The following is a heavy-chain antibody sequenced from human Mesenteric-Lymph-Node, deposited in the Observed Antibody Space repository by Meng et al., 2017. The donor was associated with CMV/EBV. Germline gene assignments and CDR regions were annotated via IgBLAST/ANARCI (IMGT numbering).Heavy chain of an antibody. J-gene: IGHJ4*02. Sequence: ASVKVSCKASGYTFTGYYMHWVRQAPGQGLEWMGWINPNSGGTGYAQKFQGRVTMTRNTSISTAYMELSSLRSEDTAVYYCARGRAVRAKWFGDYWGQGTLVTVSS. CDR1: GYTFTGYY. CDR3: ARGRAVRAKWFGDY. CDR2: INPNSGGT. D-gene: IGHD3-10*01. V-gene: IGHV1-8*02.